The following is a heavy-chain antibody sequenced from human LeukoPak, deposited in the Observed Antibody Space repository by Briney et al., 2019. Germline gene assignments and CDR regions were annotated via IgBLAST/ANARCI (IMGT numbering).Heavy chain of an antibody. CDR1: GFTFSPYA. CDR2: IPAGGDT. D-gene: IGHD5-24*01. J-gene: IGHJ4*02. V-gene: IGHV3-23*01. CDR3: AKDYKSGDGYWDFDY. Sequence: HPGGSLRLSCAASGFTFSPYAMSWVRQAPGKGLEWVAGIPAGGDTYYADSVKGRFTISRDNSKNTVYLQMNNLRVEDTAVYYCAKDYKSGDGYWDFDYWGQGTLVTVSS.